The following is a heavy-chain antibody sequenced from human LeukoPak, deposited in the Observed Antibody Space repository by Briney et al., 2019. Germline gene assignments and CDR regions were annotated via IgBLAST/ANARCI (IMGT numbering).Heavy chain of an antibody. V-gene: IGHV3-48*04. CDR1: GGSFSGYY. D-gene: IGHD5-24*01. J-gene: IGHJ4*02. CDR2: IGNSTNTI. CDR3: ARGRLERWLQSQALFDY. Sequence: PSETLSLTCAVYGGSFSGYYWSWVRQAPGKGLEWVSYIGNSTNTIDYADSVKGRFTISRDNAKNSPYLQMNSLRAEDTAVYYCARGRLERWLQSQALFDYWGQGTLVTVSS.